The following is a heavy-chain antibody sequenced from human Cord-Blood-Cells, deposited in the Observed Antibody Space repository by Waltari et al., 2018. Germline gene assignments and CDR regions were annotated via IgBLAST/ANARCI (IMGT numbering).Heavy chain of an antibody. CDR1: GYTFSGYY. CDR3: AREGFTGGPQPY. Sequence: QVKLVQSGAEVKKPGASVKVSCKASGYTFSGYYLHWVTQAPGQGLEWMGWINPNSGGTNYAQKFQGRVTMTRDRSISTAYMELSRLRSDDTAVYYCAREGFTGGPQPYWGQGTLVTVSS. CDR2: INPNSGGT. V-gene: IGHV1-2*02. D-gene: IGHD2-8*02. J-gene: IGHJ4*02.